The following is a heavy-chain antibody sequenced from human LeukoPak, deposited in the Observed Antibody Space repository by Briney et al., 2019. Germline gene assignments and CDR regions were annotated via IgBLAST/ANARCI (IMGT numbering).Heavy chain of an antibody. D-gene: IGHD2-15*01. J-gene: IGHJ4*02. CDR3: AKDQVFSRSYCSGGSCYSGVARGPGFDY. Sequence: PGGSLRLSCAASGFTFSSYAMSWVRQAPGKGLEWVSAISGSGGSTYYADSVKGRFTISRDNSKNTLYLQMNSLRAEDTAVYYCAKDQVFSRSYCSGGSCYSGVARGPGFDYWGQGTLVTVSS. V-gene: IGHV3-23*01. CDR1: GFTFSSYA. CDR2: ISGSGGST.